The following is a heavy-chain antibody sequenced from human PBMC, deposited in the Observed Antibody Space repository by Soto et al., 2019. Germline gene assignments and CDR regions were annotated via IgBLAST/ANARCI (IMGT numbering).Heavy chain of an antibody. V-gene: IGHV3-15*01. J-gene: IGHJ4*02. CDR2: IKSKTDGGTT. CDR1: GFTFSNAW. D-gene: IGHD3-9*01. Sequence: PGGSLRLSCAASGFTFSNAWMSWVRQAPGKGLEWVGRIKSKTDGGTTDYAAPVKGRFTISRDDSKNTLYLQMNSLKTEDTAVYYCTTGNYDILTGYYDDYWGQGTLVTSPQ. CDR3: TTGNYDILTGYYDDY.